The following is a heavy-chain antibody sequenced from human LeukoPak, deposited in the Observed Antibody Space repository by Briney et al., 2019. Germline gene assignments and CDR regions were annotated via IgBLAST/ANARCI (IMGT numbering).Heavy chain of an antibody. Sequence: ASVKVSCKASGYTFTSYYMHWVRQAPGQGLEWMGIINPSGGSTSYAQKFQGRVTMTRDTSTSTVYMELSSLRSEDTAVYYCARVTPYNPTSFIFDYWGQGTLVTVSS. J-gene: IGHJ4*02. D-gene: IGHD1-14*01. CDR2: INPSGGST. CDR1: GYTFTSYY. CDR3: ARVTPYNPTSFIFDY. V-gene: IGHV1-46*01.